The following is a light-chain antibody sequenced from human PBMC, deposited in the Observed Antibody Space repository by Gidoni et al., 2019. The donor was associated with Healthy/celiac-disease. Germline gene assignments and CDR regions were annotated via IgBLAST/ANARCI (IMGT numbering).Light chain of an antibody. CDR2: DAS. CDR3: QRRSNWPPIT. V-gene: IGKV3-11*01. J-gene: IGKJ5*01. Sequence: EILLTQSPATLSLSPGERATLSCRASQSVSSYLAWYQQKPGQTPRLLIYDASNRATGIPARFSGSGSGTDFTLTISSLEPEDFAVYYCQRRSNWPPITCGQGTRLEIK. CDR1: QSVSSY.